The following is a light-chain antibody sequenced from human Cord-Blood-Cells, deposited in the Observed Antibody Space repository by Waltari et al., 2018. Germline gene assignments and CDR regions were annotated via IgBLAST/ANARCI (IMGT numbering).Light chain of an antibody. J-gene: IGLJ2*01. CDR2: DVS. Sequence: QSALTQPRSVSGSPGQSVTISCTGTSSDVGGYNYVSWYQQHPGKAPKLISYDVSKRPAEVLVRFYGSKSGNRASLTISGLQAENEADYYCCSYAGSYVVFGGGTKLTVL. CDR1: SSDVGGYNY. CDR3: CSYAGSYVV. V-gene: IGLV2-11*01.